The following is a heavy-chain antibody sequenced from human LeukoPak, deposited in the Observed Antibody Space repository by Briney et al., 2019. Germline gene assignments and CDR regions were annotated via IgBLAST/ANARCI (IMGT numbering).Heavy chain of an antibody. Sequence: GGSLRLSCAASGFTFSSNAMSWVRQALGKGLEWVSRISGSGGGTYYADSVKGRFSLSTDNSKKTQYIQMNSARAEDTRVYNCAKGSRGLYSNFGGWGQGALVTASS. CDR1: GFTFSSNA. V-gene: IGHV3-23*01. CDR3: AKGSRGLYSNFGG. J-gene: IGHJ4*02. CDR2: ISGSGGGT. D-gene: IGHD3-16*01.